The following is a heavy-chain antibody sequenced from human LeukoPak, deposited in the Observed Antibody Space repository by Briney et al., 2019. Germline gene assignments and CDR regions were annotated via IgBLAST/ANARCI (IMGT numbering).Heavy chain of an antibody. Sequence: GASVRVSCKTSGYTFTNYDINWVRQAPGQGLEWMGWMSPNSDNTGWAEKFRGRFTMTRDTSTDTAFMELSGLGSEDTAIYYCAREGGSGHSYYFDFWGRGTLVTVSS. CDR3: AREGGSGHSYYFDF. D-gene: IGHD3-22*01. CDR2: MSPNSDNT. V-gene: IGHV1-8*01. J-gene: IGHJ4*02. CDR1: GYTFTNYD.